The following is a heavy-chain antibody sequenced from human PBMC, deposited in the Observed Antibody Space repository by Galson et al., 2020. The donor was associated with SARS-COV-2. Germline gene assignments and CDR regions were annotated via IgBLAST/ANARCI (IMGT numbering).Heavy chain of an antibody. Sequence: YWSWIRQHPGKGLEWIGYIHKSGRTYYNPSLKSRLTISIDTSKNQFSLELTSVTAADTAMYFCARRGIITGLDYWDQGTLVTVSS. J-gene: IGHJ4*02. V-gene: IGHV4-31*02. CDR3: ARRGIITGLDY. D-gene: IGHD3-16*01. CDR2: IHKSGRT. CDR1: Y.